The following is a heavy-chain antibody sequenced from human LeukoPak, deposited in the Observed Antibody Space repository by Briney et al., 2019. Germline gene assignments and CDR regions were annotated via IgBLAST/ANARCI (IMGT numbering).Heavy chain of an antibody. D-gene: IGHD3-22*01. CDR3: ARDWDYYDSSGPTTGYFDY. J-gene: IGHJ4*02. CDR1: GFTFSDYY. V-gene: IGHV3-11*01. CDR2: ISSSGSTI. Sequence: GGSLRLSCAASGFTFSDYYMSWIRQAPGKGLEWVSYISSSGSTIYYADSVKGRFTISRDNAKNSLYLQMNSLRAEDTAVYYCARDWDYYDSSGPTTGYFDYWGREPWSPSPQ.